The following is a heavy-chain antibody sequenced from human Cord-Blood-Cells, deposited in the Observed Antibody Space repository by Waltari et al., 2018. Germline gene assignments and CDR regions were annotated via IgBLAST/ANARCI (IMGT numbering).Heavy chain of an antibody. CDR2: IYYSGST. CDR1: GGTISSSSYY. V-gene: IGHV4-39*07. CDR3: ARRPWGGYFDY. Sequence: QLQLQESGPGLVKPSETLSITCTVSGGTISSSSYYWGWIRQPPGKGLEWIGSIYYSGSTYYNPSLKSRVTISVDTSKNQFSLKLSSVTAADTAVYYCARRPWGGYFDYWGQGTLVTVSS. D-gene: IGHD3-16*01. J-gene: IGHJ4*02.